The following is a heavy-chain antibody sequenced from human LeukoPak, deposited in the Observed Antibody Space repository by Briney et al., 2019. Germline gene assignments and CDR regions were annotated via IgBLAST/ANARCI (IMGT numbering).Heavy chain of an antibody. Sequence: ASVKVSCKASGYTXTSYYMHWVRQAPGQGLEWMGIINPSGGSTSNAQKFQGRVIMTRDTSTSTVYMELSSLRSEDTAVYYCARDGYYDSSDSNFFDYWGQGTLVTVSS. CDR1: GYTXTSYY. J-gene: IGHJ4*02. V-gene: IGHV1-46*01. CDR2: INPSGGST. D-gene: IGHD3-22*01. CDR3: ARDGYYDSSDSNFFDY.